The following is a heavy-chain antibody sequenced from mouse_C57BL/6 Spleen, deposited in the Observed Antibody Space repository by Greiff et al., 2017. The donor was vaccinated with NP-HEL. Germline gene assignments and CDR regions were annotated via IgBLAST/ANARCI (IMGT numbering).Heavy chain of an antibody. Sequence: VQLQQSGAELARPGASVKLSCKASGYTFTSYGISWVKQRTGQGLEWIGEIYPRSGNTYYNEKFKGKATLTADKSSSTAYMELRSQTSEDSAVYFCARSEGFYYAMDYWGQGTSVTVSS. V-gene: IGHV1-81*01. CDR3: ARSEGFYYAMDY. CDR1: GYTFTSYG. J-gene: IGHJ4*01. CDR2: IYPRSGNT.